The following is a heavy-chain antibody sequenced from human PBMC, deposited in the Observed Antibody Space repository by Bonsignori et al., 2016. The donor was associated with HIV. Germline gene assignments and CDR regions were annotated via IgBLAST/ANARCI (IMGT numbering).Heavy chain of an antibody. Sequence: EVQLLESGGGLVQPGGSLRLSCAASGFTFNNYALTWVRQTPGKGLEWVSAISGSGDGTYYADSVKGRFTISRDNSKNQLYLEMNSLRAEDTAIYYCAKDPGAGITMVVVAAPFDAWGPGTLVTVSS. D-gene: IGHD3-10*01. CDR2: ISGSGDGT. CDR1: GFTFNNYA. CDR3: AKDPGAGITMVVVAAPFDA. J-gene: IGHJ4*02. V-gene: IGHV3-23*01.